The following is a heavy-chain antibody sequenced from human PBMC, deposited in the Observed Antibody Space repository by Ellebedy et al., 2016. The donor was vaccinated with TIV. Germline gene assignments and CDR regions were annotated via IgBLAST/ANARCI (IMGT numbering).Heavy chain of an antibody. CDR2: ISSNGRHI. CDR1: GFIFSTYT. J-gene: IGHJ2*01. Sequence: GESLKISCAASGFIFSTYTMNWVRQAPGKGLEWVSSISSNGRHIYYADSVRARFAISRDNAGGSLWLQMTSLRAEDTAVYYCARAIYGASYLWGRGTLVTVSS. V-gene: IGHV3-21*01. CDR3: ARAIYGASYL. D-gene: IGHD4-17*01.